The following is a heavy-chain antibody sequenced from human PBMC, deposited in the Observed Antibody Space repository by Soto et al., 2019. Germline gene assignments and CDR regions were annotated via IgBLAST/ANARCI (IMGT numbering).Heavy chain of an antibody. CDR3: ASGSRDCSGGSCYSH. CDR1: GASFSGFY. V-gene: IGHV4-34*04. D-gene: IGHD2-15*01. CDR2: IDHSGIT. Sequence: AATLSLTCAVSGASFSGFYWSWIRQSPGKGLEWIGEIDHSGITNHNTALKSRATMSVDTSKNQFSLKLRSVTAADTAIYYCASGSRDCSGGSCYSHWGQGTLVTVSS. J-gene: IGHJ4*02.